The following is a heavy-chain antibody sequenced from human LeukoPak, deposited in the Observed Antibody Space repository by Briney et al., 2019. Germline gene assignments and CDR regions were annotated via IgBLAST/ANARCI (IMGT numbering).Heavy chain of an antibody. V-gene: IGHV3-15*07. CDR2: IKSKSDGGTI. Sequence: GGSLRLSYAASGFTFSSTWMNWVRQAPGKGLEWVGRIKSKSDGGTIDYAAPVKGRFTISRDDSKNTLYLQMHSLTTEDTAVYYCATTRTYWGQGTLVTVSS. CDR1: GFTFSSTW. J-gene: IGHJ4*02. CDR3: ATTRTY.